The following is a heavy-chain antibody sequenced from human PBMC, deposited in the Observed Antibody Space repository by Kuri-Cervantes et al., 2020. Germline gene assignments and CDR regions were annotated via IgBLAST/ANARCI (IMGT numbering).Heavy chain of an antibody. CDR3: ARDSGKKYYYASGTPTGWFDP. Sequence: GESLKISCAASGFTFSSYSMNRVRQAPGKGLEWVSYISSSSSIIYYADSVKGRFTISRDNAKNSLYLQMNSLRAEDTAVYYCARDSGKKYYYASGTPTGWFDPWGQGTLVTVSS. V-gene: IGHV3-48*01. CDR1: GFTFSSYS. J-gene: IGHJ5*02. D-gene: IGHD3-10*01. CDR2: ISSSSSII.